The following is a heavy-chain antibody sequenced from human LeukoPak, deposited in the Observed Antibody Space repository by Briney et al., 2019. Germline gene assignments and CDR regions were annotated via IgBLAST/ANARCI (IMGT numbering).Heavy chain of an antibody. Sequence: GGSLRLSCAASGFTFTTYWMGWVRQAPGKGLEWVAHINQDGSEQYYVDSVKGRFTISRDNAKNSLSLQMNSLRAEDTAVYYCARPLMYYYGSETYFWFDPWGQGTLVTVSS. J-gene: IGHJ5*02. D-gene: IGHD3-10*01. V-gene: IGHV3-7*01. CDR3: ARPLMYYYGSETYFWFDP. CDR1: GFTFTTYW. CDR2: INQDGSEQ.